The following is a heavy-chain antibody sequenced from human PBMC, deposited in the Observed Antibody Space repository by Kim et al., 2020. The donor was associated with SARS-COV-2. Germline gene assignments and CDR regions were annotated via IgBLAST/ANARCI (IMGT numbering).Heavy chain of an antibody. Sequence: GGSLRLSCAASGFTFSSYGMHWVRQAPGKGLEWVAVILYDGSNKYYADSVKGRFTISRDNSKNTLYLQMNSLRAEDTAVYYCARDNAYDFWSGYYEGGPGTAGGYYYYGMDVWGQGTTVTVSS. CDR1: GFTFSSYG. CDR2: ILYDGSNK. V-gene: IGHV3-33*01. CDR3: ARDNAYDFWSGYYEGGPGTAGGYYYYGMDV. J-gene: IGHJ6*02. D-gene: IGHD3-3*01.